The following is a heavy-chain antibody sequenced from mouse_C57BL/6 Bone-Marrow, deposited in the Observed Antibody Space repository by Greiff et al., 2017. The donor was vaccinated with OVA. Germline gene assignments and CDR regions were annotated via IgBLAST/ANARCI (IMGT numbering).Heavy chain of an antibody. CDR3: DVITPGYFDY. Sequence: EVQLQQSGPVLVKPGASVKMSCKASGYTFTDYYMNWVKQSHGKSLEWIGVINPYNGGTSYNQKFKGKATLTVDKSSSTAYMELNSLTSEDSAVYYCDVITPGYFDYWGQGTTLTVSS. CDR2: INPYNGGT. D-gene: IGHD1-1*01. CDR1: GYTFTDYY. J-gene: IGHJ2*01. V-gene: IGHV1-19*01.